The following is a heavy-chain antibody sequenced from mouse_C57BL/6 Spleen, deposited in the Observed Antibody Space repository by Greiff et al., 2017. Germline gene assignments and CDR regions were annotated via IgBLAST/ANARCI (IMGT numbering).Heavy chain of an antibody. J-gene: IGHJ4*01. Sequence: VQLQQPGAELVRPGSSVKLSCKASGYTFTSYWMHWVKQRPIQGLEWIGNIDPSDSETHYNQKFKDKATLTVDKSSSTAYMQLSSLTSEDSAVYYCARNYAGSYAMDYWGQGTSVTVSS. V-gene: IGHV1-52*01. CDR3: ARNYAGSYAMDY. D-gene: IGHD1-2*01. CDR1: GYTFTSYW. CDR2: IDPSDSET.